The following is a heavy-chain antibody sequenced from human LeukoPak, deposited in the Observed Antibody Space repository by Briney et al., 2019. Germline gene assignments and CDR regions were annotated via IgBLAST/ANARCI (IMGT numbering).Heavy chain of an antibody. Sequence: PGGSLRLSCVASVLPIGDFAMHWVRQAPGQGLEWVSLISGDGVSTFFTDSVKGRFSISRDNSKNSLFLEMSSLRTEDTAMYYCARESGKFDYWGQGTLVAVSS. CDR1: VLPIGDFA. J-gene: IGHJ4*02. CDR2: ISGDGVST. CDR3: ARESGKFDY. V-gene: IGHV3-43*02.